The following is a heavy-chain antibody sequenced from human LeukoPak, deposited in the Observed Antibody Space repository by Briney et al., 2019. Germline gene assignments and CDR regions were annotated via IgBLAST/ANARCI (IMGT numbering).Heavy chain of an antibody. CDR1: GFTFGNYG. V-gene: IGHV3-30*03. CDR3: ARDISGYYDSSGDSAGGGVDY. Sequence: GGSLRLSCAVSGFTFGNYGMHWVRQAPGKGLEWVAVISYDGGKKYYADSVKGRFTISRDNSKNTLFLQMNSLRPEDTAVYYCARDISGYYDSSGDSAGGGVDYWGQGTLASVSS. D-gene: IGHD3-22*01. J-gene: IGHJ4*02. CDR2: ISYDGGKK.